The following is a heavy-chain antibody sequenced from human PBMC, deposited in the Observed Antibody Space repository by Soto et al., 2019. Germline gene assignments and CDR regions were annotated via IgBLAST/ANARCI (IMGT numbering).Heavy chain of an antibody. V-gene: IGHV4-61*01. D-gene: IGHD3-22*01. Sequence: SETLSLTCTVSGGSVSSGSYYWSWIRQPPGKGLEWIGYIYYSGSTYYNPSLKSRVTISVDTSKNQFSLKLSSVTAADTAVYYCARTSYDSSGTAADPWGQGTLVTVSS. CDR3: ARTSYDSSGTAADP. CDR2: IYYSGST. CDR1: GGSVSSGSYY. J-gene: IGHJ5*02.